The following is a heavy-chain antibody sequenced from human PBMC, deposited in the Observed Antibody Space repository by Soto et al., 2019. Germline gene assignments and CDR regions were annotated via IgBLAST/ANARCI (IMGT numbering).Heavy chain of an antibody. V-gene: IGHV4-31*03. J-gene: IGHJ6*02. CDR2: IYYSGST. CDR1: GGSISSCGYY. D-gene: IGHD2-15*01. CDR3: ARDRRYCSGGSCYYYYGMDV. Sequence: SETLSLTCTVSGGSISSCGYYWSWIRQHPGKGLEWIGYIYYSGSTYYNPSLKSRVTISVDTSKNQFSLKLSSVTAADTAVYYCARDRRYCSGGSCYYYYGMDVWGQGTTVTVSS.